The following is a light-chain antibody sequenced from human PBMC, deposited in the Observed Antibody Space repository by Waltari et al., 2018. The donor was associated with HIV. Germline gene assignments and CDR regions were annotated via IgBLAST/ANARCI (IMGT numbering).Light chain of an antibody. J-gene: IGLJ3*02. CDR1: SSNIGHNY. V-gene: IGLV1-51*02. Sequence: QSVLTQPPSVSAAPGQKVTISCSGSSSNIGHNYVSLYQQLPGTAPELLIYENNKRPSGIPYRISCFKSGTSATLGITGLQTGDEADYYCGTWDSSLSVWVFGGGTKLTVL. CDR3: GTWDSSLSVWV. CDR2: ENN.